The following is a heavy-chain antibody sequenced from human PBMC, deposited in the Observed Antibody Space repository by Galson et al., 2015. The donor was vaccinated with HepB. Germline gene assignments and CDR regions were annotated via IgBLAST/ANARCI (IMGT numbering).Heavy chain of an antibody. CDR3: AKDYYGSGIQGYAFDI. J-gene: IGHJ3*02. D-gene: IGHD3-10*01. V-gene: IGHV3-9*01. CDR2: ISWNSGSI. CDR1: GFTFDDYA. Sequence: SLRLSCAASGFTFDDYAMHWVRQAPGKGLEWVSGISWNSGSIGYADSVKGRFTISRDNAKNSLYLQMNGLRAEDTALYYCAKDYYGSGIQGYAFDIWGQGTMVTVSS.